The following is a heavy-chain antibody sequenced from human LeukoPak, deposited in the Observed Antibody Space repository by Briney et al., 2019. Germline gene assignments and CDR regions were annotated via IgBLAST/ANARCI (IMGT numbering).Heavy chain of an antibody. CDR2: VHHSGQSGYI. V-gene: IGHV4-30-4*01. Sequence: SETLSLTCTVSGGSLSTGDYYWSWICQPPGKGLEWIGYVHHSGQSGYIYYNPSLKSRVVISVDMSNNQVSLHLSSGTAADTAVYYCATKPNGAYYFDLWGQGALVTVSA. D-gene: IGHD4-17*01. CDR1: GGSLSTGDYY. CDR3: ATKPNGAYYFDL. J-gene: IGHJ4*02.